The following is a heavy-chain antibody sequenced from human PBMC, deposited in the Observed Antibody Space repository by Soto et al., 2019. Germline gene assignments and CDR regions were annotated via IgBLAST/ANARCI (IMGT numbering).Heavy chain of an antibody. Sequence: QLQLQESGSGLVKPSQTLSLTCAVSGGSISSGNSYAWSWIRQPPGKRLEWIGSISHTGRTSYNPSLKGRVSMSVAKSKNQFSLKLSSVSAADMAVYYCARAVASYWGAWFDPWGQGSLVIFSS. V-gene: IGHV4-30-2*01. CDR3: ARAVASYWGAWFDP. CDR1: GGSISSGNSYA. D-gene: IGHD7-27*01. J-gene: IGHJ5*02. CDR2: ISHTGRT.